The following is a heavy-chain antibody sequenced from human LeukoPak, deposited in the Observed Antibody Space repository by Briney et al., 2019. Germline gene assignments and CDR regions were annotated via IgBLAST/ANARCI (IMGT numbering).Heavy chain of an antibody. CDR3: AGHYDSSGFDY. Sequence: GGSLRLSCAASGFTFSSYGMHWVRQAPGKGLEWVAVIWYDGSNKYYADSVKGRFTISRDNSKNTLYLQMNSLRAEDTAVYYCAGHYDSSGFDYWGQGTLVTVSS. CDR2: IWYDGSNK. V-gene: IGHV3-33*01. D-gene: IGHD3-22*01. CDR1: GFTFSSYG. J-gene: IGHJ4*02.